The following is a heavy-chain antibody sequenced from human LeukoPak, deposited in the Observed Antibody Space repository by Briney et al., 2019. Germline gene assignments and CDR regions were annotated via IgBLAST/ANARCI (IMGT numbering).Heavy chain of an antibody. Sequence: WETLPLTCAVYGGSFSGYYWNWIRQPPGKGLEWIGEITHTGTTNYNPSLKSRVTISVDTSKNQFSLRLSSVTAADTAVYYCARWGSGWQYLDILGQGTMVTVSS. CDR2: ITHTGTT. CDR3: ARWGSGWQYLDI. D-gene: IGHD6-19*01. J-gene: IGHJ3*02. V-gene: IGHV4-34*01. CDR1: GGSFSGYY.